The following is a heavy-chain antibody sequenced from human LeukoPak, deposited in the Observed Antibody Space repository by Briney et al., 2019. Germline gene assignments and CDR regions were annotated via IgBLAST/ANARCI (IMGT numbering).Heavy chain of an antibody. Sequence: GGSLRLSCAASGFTFNTYTMNWVRQAPGKGLEWVSYISGSSGIIDYADSVRGRFTISRDNAKNSLYLQMNSLRAEDTAVYYCARGDFYSGYIYYFDYWGQGTLVAVSS. V-gene: IGHV3-48*01. CDR1: GFTFNTYT. D-gene: IGHD3-3*01. J-gene: IGHJ4*02. CDR2: ISGSSGII. CDR3: ARGDFYSGYIYYFDY.